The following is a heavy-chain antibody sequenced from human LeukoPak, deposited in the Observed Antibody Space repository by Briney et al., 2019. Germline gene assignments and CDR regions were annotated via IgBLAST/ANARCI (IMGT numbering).Heavy chain of an antibody. V-gene: IGHV4-34*01. Sequence: SETLSLTCAVYGGSFRNYYWIWIRQPPGKGLQWIGESDHSGSTNYNPSLKSRVTILVDTSKNHFSLKLSSVTAADTAVYYCARYVVYGSGKYYFDYWGQGTLVTVSS. J-gene: IGHJ4*02. CDR3: ARYVVYGSGKYYFDY. CDR1: GGSFRNYY. D-gene: IGHD3-10*01. CDR2: SDHSGST.